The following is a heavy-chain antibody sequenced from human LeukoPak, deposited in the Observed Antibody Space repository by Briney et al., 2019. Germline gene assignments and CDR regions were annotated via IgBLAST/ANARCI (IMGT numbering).Heavy chain of an antibody. CDR3: AVHPHGQQLALGYFDY. CDR2: ISYDGSNK. D-gene: IGHD6-13*01. CDR1: GFPFSDYG. J-gene: IGHJ4*02. V-gene: IGHV3-30-3*01. Sequence: GGSLRLSCAASGFPFSDYGMHWVRQAPGKGLEWVAVISYDGSNKYYGDSVKGRFTISRDNSKNTLYLQMNSLRAEDTAVYYCAVHPHGQQLALGYFDYWGQGTLVTVSS.